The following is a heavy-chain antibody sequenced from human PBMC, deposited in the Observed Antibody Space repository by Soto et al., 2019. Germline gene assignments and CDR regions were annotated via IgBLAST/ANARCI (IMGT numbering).Heavy chain of an antibody. V-gene: IGHV4-59*01. D-gene: IGHD3-3*01. CDR3: AVAYYDFWSGYYPEDYYYYYMDV. J-gene: IGHJ6*03. CDR2: IYYSGST. Sequence: SETLSLTCTVSGGSISSYYWSWIRQPTGKGLEWIGYIYYSGSTNYNPSLKSRVTISVDTSKNQFSLKLSSVTAADTAVYYCAVAYYDFWSGYYPEDYYYYYMDVWGKGTTVTVSS. CDR1: GGSISSYY.